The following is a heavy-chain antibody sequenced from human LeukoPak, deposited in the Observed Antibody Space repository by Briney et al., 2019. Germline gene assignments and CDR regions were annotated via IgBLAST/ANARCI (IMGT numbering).Heavy chain of an antibody. J-gene: IGHJ4*02. CDR3: AKHTGSGYYRWYFVY. CDR1: GFTFSSYV. V-gene: IGHV3-23*01. Sequence: GGSLRLSCAASGFTFSSYVMSWVRQAPGKGLEWVSAISGGGGSTNYADSVKGRFTISRDNSKNTLYLQMNSLRAEDTAVYYCAKHTGSGYYRWYFVYWGQGTLVTVSS. D-gene: IGHD3-3*01. CDR2: ISGGGGST.